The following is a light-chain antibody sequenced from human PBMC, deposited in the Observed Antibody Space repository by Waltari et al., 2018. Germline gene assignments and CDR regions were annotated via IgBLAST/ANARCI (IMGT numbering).Light chain of an antibody. V-gene: IGLV1-40*01. J-gene: IGLJ1*01. CDR2: TNI. CDR1: SSNLGTGYD. Sequence: QSVLTQPPSVAGAPGQRVTISCTGGSSNLGTGYDCAWYQQLPGTAPKLLINTNISRPSGVPNRFCGSRSGPSASLIIAGLQAEDAADYCCQSFDISLNGAVVGAGTKVTVL. CDR3: QSFDISLNGAV.